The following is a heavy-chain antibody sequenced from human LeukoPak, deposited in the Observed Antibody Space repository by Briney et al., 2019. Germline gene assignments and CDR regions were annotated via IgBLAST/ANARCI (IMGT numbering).Heavy chain of an antibody. J-gene: IGHJ1*01. CDR1: GFTFSDYY. V-gene: IGHV3-11*04. CDR3: ARLAVARDEYFQH. CDR2: ISSSSSTI. D-gene: IGHD6-19*01. Sequence: GGSLRLSCAASGFTFSDYYMSWIRQAPGKGLEWVSYISSSSSTIYYADSVKGRSTISRDNAKNSLYLQMNSLRAEDTAVYYCARLAVARDEYFQHWGQGTLVTVSS.